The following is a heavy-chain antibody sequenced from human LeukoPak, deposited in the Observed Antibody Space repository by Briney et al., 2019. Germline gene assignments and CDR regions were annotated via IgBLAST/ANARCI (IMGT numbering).Heavy chain of an antibody. CDR3: ARQSVGDYYFDY. Sequence: SETLSLTCTVSGGSISSYYWSWIRQPPGKGLEWIGYIYHSGSTNYNPSLKSRVTISVDTSKNQFSLKLSSVTAADTAVYYCARQSVGDYYFDYWGQGTLVTVSS. V-gene: IGHV4-59*08. D-gene: IGHD4-17*01. CDR1: GGSISSYY. CDR2: IYHSGST. J-gene: IGHJ4*02.